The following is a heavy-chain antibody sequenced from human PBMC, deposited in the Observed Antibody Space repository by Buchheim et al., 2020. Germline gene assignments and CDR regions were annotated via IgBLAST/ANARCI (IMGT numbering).Heavy chain of an antibody. CDR1: GGSFSGYY. D-gene: IGHD6-13*01. V-gene: IGHV4-34*01. J-gene: IGHJ6*02. Sequence: QVQLQQWGAGLLKPSETLSLTCAVYGGSFSGYYWSWIRQPPGKGLEWIGEINHSGSTNYNPSLKSRVTISVDTSENQFSLKLSSVTAADTAVYYCARDSTGSSCPMDVWGQGTT. CDR2: INHSGST. CDR3: ARDSTGSSCPMDV.